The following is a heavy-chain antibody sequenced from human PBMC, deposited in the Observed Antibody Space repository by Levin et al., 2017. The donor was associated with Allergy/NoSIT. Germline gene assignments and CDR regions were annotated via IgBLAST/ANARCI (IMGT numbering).Heavy chain of an antibody. CDR1: GYKFTDYW. J-gene: IGHJ6*02. D-gene: IGHD5-24*01. Sequence: GGSLRLSCKVSGYKFTDYWIAWVRQMPGKGLEWMGIIYPSDSNTKYSPSFQGQATISVDRSINTAFLQWSSLKASDSAIYYCARLGELHGFNTYFYSMDVWGQGTPVTVSS. CDR2: IYPSDSNT. V-gene: IGHV5-51*01. CDR3: ARLGELHGFNTYFYSMDV.